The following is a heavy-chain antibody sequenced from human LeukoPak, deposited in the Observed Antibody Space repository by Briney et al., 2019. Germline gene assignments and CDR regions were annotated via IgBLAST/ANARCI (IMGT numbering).Heavy chain of an antibody. V-gene: IGHV1-18*01. Sequence: GASVKVSCKASGYTFTSYGISWVRQAPGQGLEWMGWISAYNGNTNYAQKLQGRVTMTTDTSTSTAYMELRSLRSDDTAVYYCARGDYDYVWGSYRFRREDDAFDIWGQGTMVTVSS. J-gene: IGHJ3*02. CDR2: ISAYNGNT. D-gene: IGHD3-16*02. CDR1: GYTFTSYG. CDR3: ARGDYDYVWGSYRFRREDDAFDI.